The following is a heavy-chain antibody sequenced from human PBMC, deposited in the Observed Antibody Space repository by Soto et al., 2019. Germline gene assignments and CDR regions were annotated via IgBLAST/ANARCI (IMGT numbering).Heavy chain of an antibody. D-gene: IGHD6-6*01. CDR2: INPNSGGT. Sequence: ASVKVSCKASGYTFTGYYMHWVRQAPGQGLEWMGWINPNSGGTNYAQKFQGRVTMTRDTSISTAYMELSRLRSDDTAVYYCAREVRQLVRRDYYSGMDVWGQGTTVTVSS. J-gene: IGHJ6*02. CDR1: GYTFTGYY. CDR3: AREVRQLVRRDYYSGMDV. V-gene: IGHV1-2*02.